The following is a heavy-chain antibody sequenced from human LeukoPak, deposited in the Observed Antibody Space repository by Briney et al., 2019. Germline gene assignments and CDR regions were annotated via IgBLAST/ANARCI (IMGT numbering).Heavy chain of an antibody. Sequence: GGSLRLSCAASGFTFSSYEMNWVRQAPGKGLEWVLYISSSGSTIYYADSVKGRFTISRDNAKNSLYLQMNSLRAEDTAVYYCARDVGPRTENWFDPWGQGTLVTVSS. J-gene: IGHJ5*02. CDR3: ARDVGPRTENWFDP. V-gene: IGHV3-48*03. CDR2: ISSSGSTI. D-gene: IGHD1-26*01. CDR1: GFTFSSYE.